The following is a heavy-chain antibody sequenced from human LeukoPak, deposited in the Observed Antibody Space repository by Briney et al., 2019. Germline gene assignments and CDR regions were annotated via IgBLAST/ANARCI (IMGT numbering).Heavy chain of an antibody. CDR1: GYTFTDYY. Sequence: ASVKVSCKASGYTFTDYYIHWVRQAPGQGLEWMGWINPDSGGTNYAQKFQGRVTMTRDTSISTAYMELSRLRSDDTAVYYCARQEIPTWIQLWLPFDYWGQGTLVTVSS. CDR3: ARQEIPTWIQLWLPFDY. D-gene: IGHD5-18*01. J-gene: IGHJ4*02. CDR2: INPDSGGT. V-gene: IGHV1-2*02.